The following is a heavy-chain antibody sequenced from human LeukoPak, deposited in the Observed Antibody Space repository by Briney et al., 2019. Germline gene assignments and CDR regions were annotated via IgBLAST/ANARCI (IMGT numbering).Heavy chain of an antibody. D-gene: IGHD3-22*01. CDR2: IKEDGGEI. CDR3: ARGGNYYDSSGYYYFDY. J-gene: IGHJ4*02. CDR1: EFTFSNYW. Sequence: GGSLRLSCVASEFTFSNYWMAWVRQAPGKGPEWVANIKEDGGEINYVDSVKGRFTISRDNAKNSLYLQMNSLRAEDTAVYYCARGGNYYDSSGYYYFDYWGQGTLVTVSS. V-gene: IGHV3-7*03.